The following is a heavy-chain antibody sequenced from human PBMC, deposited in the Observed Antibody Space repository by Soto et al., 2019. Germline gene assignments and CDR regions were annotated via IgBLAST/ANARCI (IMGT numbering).Heavy chain of an antibody. Sequence: LSEPLSLTFTVSGGSITSSYWSWIRRPPGKGLEWIAYIYDTGISGYTPSTSYNPSLKSRVTMSVDTSKSQFSLKLTSVTAADTAVYYWARGEDAFFYSGLYVWGKRITVTVYS. CDR3: ARGEDAFFYSGLYV. CDR2: IYDTGISGYTPST. V-gene: IGHV4-59*01. J-gene: IGHJ6*04. CDR1: GGSITSSY.